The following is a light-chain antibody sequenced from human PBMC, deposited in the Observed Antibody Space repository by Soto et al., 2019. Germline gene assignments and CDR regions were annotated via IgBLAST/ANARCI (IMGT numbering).Light chain of an antibody. CDR2: DAS. V-gene: IGKV3-11*01. Sequence: EIVLTQSPATLSLSPGERATLSCRASQSVSSYLAWYQQKPGQAPRLLIYDASNRATGIPARFSGSGSGTDFTLTINSLQPEDFATYYCQQSYSTSWTFGQGTKVEIK. J-gene: IGKJ1*01. CDR1: QSVSSY. CDR3: QQSYSTSWT.